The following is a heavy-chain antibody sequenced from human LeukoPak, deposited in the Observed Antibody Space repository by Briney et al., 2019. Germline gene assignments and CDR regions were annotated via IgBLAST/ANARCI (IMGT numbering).Heavy chain of an antibody. CDR1: GGSISSSNW. V-gene: IGHV4-4*02. Sequence: PSGTLSLTCAVSGGSISSSNWWSWVRQPPGKGLEWIGEIYHSGSTNYNPSLKSRVTISVDKSKNQFSLKLSSVTAADTAVYYCARVPTATLGYYYYYGMDVWGQGTTVTVSS. D-gene: IGHD5-18*01. CDR3: ARVPTATLGYYYYYGMDV. J-gene: IGHJ6*02. CDR2: IYHSGST.